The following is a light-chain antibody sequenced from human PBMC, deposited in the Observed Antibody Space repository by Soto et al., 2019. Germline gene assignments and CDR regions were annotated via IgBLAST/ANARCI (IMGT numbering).Light chain of an antibody. CDR3: QQSYSMPLT. CDR1: QSVSRR. Sequence: DTQMTQSPSALSAFVGDSVTITCRASQSVSRRLSWYQQKPGEAPRLLIYAASTLQSGVPARFSCSGSGTDFSLVISNLQPEDFATYYCQQSYSMPLTFGEGTRVDMK. CDR2: AAS. J-gene: IGKJ4*01. V-gene: IGKV1-39*01.